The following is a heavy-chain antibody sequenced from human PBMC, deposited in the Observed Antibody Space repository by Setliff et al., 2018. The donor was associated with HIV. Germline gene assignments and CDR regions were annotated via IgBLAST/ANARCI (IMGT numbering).Heavy chain of an antibody. V-gene: IGHV4-61*02. CDR1: GGSISSSSYY. Sequence: KPSETLSLTCTVSGGSISSSSYYWGWIRQPAGKGLEWIGRMYISGGTDYNPSLKSRVTISVDTSKNQFSLKLSSVTAADTAVYFCARGPIAAAGNSWGQGTLVTVSS. J-gene: IGHJ4*02. CDR2: MYISGGT. D-gene: IGHD6-13*01. CDR3: ARGPIAAAGNS.